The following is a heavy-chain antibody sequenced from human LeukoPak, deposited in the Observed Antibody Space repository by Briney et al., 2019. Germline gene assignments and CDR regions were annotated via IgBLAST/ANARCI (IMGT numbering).Heavy chain of an antibody. V-gene: IGHV3-20*04. CDR1: GFTFDDYG. CDR3: AKGRIAAALYYFDY. D-gene: IGHD6-13*01. CDR2: INWNGGST. J-gene: IGHJ4*02. Sequence: GGSLRLSCAASGFTFDDYGMSWVRQAPGKGLEWVSGINWNGGSTGYADSVKGRFTISRDNAKNSLYLQMNSLRAEDTALYYCAKGRIAAALYYFDYWGQGTLVTVSS.